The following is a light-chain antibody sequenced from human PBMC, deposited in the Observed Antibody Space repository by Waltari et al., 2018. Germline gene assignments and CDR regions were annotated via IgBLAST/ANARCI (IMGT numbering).Light chain of an antibody. CDR2: DKN. CDR3: HSRDGSGVGGS. Sequence: SSELTQDPAVSVAMGQTVRIPCQGDSLRSYYASWYQPRPGQAPLLVMYDKNNRPSGVPDRFSGSSSDDAASLTITGAQAEDEGSYYCHSRDGSGVGGSFGGGTKLTVL. CDR1: SLRSYY. J-gene: IGLJ2*01. V-gene: IGLV3-19*01.